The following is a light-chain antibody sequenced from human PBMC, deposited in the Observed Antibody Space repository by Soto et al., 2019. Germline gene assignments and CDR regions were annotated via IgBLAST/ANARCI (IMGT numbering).Light chain of an antibody. V-gene: IGLV3-21*02. Sequence: SYELTQPPSASVAPGQTARITCGGDNLGIKNVHWYQQKAGQAPLLVVYNSRERPSGIPERFSGSNSGNTATLTISVVEAGDEADYFCHIWNTYSDHWLFGGGTKLTVL. CDR1: NLGIKN. J-gene: IGLJ3*02. CDR3: HIWNTYSDHWL. CDR2: NSR.